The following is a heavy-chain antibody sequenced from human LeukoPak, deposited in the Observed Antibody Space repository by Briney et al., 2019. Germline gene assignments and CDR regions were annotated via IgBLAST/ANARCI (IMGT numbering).Heavy chain of an antibody. CDR3: AGHFGAWHYFDY. D-gene: IGHD3-3*01. CDR2: IRYDGSTK. Sequence: QSGGSLRLSCAASGFTFSNYGMHWVRQAPGKGLEWVAFIRYDGSTKYYADSVKGRFTISRDNSKNTLYLQMNSLRAEDTAVYYCAGHFGAWHYFDYWGQGTLVTVSS. CDR1: GFTFSNYG. V-gene: IGHV3-30*02. J-gene: IGHJ4*02.